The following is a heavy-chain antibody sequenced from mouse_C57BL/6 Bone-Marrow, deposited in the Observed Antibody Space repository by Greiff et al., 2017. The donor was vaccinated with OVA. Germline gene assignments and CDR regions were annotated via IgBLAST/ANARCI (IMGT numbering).Heavy chain of an antibody. CDR1: GYAFTNYL. J-gene: IGHJ3*01. V-gene: IGHV1-54*01. CDR3: ARGGNRAWFAY. Sequence: QVQLQQSGAELVRPGTSVKVSCKASGYAFTNYLIEWVKQRPGQGLEWIGVINPGGGGTNYNEQFKGKATLTADKSSRTAYMQLSSLTSEYSAVYFCARGGNRAWFAYWGQGTLVTVSA. CDR2: INPGGGGT.